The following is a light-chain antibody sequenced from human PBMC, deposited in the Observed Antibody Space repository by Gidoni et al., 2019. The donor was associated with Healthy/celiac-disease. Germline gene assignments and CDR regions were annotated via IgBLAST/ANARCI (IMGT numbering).Light chain of an antibody. CDR2: KAS. J-gene: IGKJ2*01. V-gene: IGKV1-5*03. Sequence: DIQMTQSPSTLSASVGDRVTITCRASQSSSSWLAWYQQKPGKAPKLLIYKASSLESGVPSRFSGSGSGTEFTLTLSSLQPDDFATYYCQQYNSYRYTFGQGTKLEIK. CDR3: QQYNSYRYT. CDR1: QSSSSW.